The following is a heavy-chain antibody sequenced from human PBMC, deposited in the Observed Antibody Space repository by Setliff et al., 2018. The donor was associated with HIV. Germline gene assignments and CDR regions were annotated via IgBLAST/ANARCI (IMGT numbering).Heavy chain of an antibody. CDR1: GYSLSTYA. CDR3: ATRAYDSRGYLRSRVSGAAFDI. J-gene: IGHJ3*02. CDR2: FDPEYDKT. Sequence: ASVKVSCKASGYSLSTYAISWVRQAPGQGLEWMGGFDPEYDKTFYAQKFQGRVTMSEDTSTDTAYVELSSLRSEDTAVYYCATRAYDSRGYLRSRVSGAAFDIWGQGTMVTVSS. D-gene: IGHD3-22*01. V-gene: IGHV1-24*01.